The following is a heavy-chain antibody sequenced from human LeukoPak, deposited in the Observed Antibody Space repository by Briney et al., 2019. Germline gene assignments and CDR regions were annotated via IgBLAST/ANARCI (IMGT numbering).Heavy chain of an antibody. CDR2: IIDNGFST. V-gene: IGHV3-23*01. CDR3: AKGTITAGGRPFYYHYMDV. Sequence: GGSLRLSRAASGFTFSNHAMNWVRQAPGKGPEWVAPIIDNGFSTSYADSVKGRFTISRDNSEYTLSLQMNSLRAEVTAVYYCAKGTITAGGRPFYYHYMDVWGKGTTVTVSS. D-gene: IGHD6-13*01. CDR1: GFTFSNHA. J-gene: IGHJ6*03.